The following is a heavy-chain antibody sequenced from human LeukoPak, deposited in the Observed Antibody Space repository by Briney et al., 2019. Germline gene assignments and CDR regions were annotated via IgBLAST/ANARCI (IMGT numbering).Heavy chain of an antibody. CDR3: ARSLYYYGSGTLDY. J-gene: IGHJ4*02. CDR2: IYYSGST. CDR1: GGSISSYY. Sequence: KPSETLSLTCTVSGGSISSYYWSWIRQPPGKGLEWIGYIYYSGSTNYNPSLKSRVTISVDTSKNQFSLKLSSVTAADTAVYYCARSLYYYGSGTLDYWGQGTLVTVSS. V-gene: IGHV4-59*01. D-gene: IGHD3-10*01.